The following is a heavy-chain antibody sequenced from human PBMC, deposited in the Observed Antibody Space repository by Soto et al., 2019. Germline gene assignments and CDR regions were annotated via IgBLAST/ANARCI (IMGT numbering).Heavy chain of an antibody. J-gene: IGHJ4*02. D-gene: IGHD2-2*01. V-gene: IGHV3-48*01. CDR2: ISSSSSTI. CDR1: GFTFSSYS. Sequence: EVQLVESGGGLVQPGGSLRLSCAASGFTFSSYSMNWVRQAPGKGLEWVSYISSSSSTIYYADSVKGRFTISRDNAKTSLYLKMNSGRAEDPAVYYCARVLQSDFVVVPAATSDYWGRGPLVTVSS. CDR3: ARVLQSDFVVVPAATSDY.